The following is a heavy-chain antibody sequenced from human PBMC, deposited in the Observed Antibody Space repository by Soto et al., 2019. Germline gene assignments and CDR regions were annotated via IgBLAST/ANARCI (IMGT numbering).Heavy chain of an antibody. Sequence: SETLSLTCTVSGGSISSTTYSWGWIRQPPGKGLEWIGSMYYSGTTYSNPSLQSRVTISVDTSNNQFSLKLTSVTAADTSVYYCTRRRFGVRGVTTMDVWGPGTTVTVSS. D-gene: IGHD3-10*01. CDR3: TRRRFGVRGVTTMDV. V-gene: IGHV4-39*01. CDR1: GGSISSTTYS. J-gene: IGHJ6*02. CDR2: MYYSGTT.